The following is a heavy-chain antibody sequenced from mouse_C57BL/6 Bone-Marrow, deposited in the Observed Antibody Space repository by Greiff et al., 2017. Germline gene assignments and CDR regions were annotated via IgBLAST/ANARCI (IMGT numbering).Heavy chain of an antibody. J-gene: IGHJ1*03. CDR2: INPNNGGT. D-gene: IGHD1-1*01. V-gene: IGHV1-18*01. CDR3: ARDYGSSYYWYFDV. Sequence: VQLQQSGPELVKPGASVKIPCKASGYTFTDYNMDWVKQSHGKSLEWIGDINPNNGGTIYNQKFKGKATLTVDKSSSTAYMELRSLTSEDTAVYYCARDYGSSYYWYFDVWGTGTTGTVSS. CDR1: GYTFTDYN.